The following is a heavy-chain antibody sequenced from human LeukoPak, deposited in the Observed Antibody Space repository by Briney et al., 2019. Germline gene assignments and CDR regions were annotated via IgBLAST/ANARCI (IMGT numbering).Heavy chain of an antibody. CDR2: IYYSGST. V-gene: IGHV4-59*01. J-gene: IGHJ4*02. D-gene: IGHD5-12*01. CDR3: ARDSGYYYFDY. CDR1: GGSISTYY. Sequence: SETLSLTCTVSGGSISTYYRSWIRQSPGKGLEWIGYIYYSGSTNYNPSLKSRVTISVDTSKNQFSLKLSSVTAADTAVYYCARDSGYYYFDYWGQGTLVTVSS.